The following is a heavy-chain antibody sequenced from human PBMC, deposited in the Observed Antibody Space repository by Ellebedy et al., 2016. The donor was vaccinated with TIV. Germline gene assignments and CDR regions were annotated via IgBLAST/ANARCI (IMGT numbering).Heavy chain of an antibody. D-gene: IGHD4-23*01. V-gene: IGHV4-34*01. CDR3: AAYYGGRFDY. J-gene: IGHJ4*02. CDR2: INHSGST. Sequence: MPSETLSLTCAVHGGSLSSDYWSWIRQSPEKGLEWIGEINHSGSTSYNPSLESRVAISIDTSENQFSLRLSSVTAADTAVYYCAAYYGGRFDYWGQGTLVTVSS. CDR1: GGSLSSDY.